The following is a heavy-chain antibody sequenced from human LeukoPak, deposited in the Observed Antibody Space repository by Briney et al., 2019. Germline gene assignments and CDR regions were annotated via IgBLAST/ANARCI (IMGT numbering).Heavy chain of an antibody. CDR3: ARSGRPYDLWSGYTGYDWFDP. CDR1: GYTFTGYY. J-gene: IGHJ5*02. CDR2: INPNSGGT. D-gene: IGHD3-3*01. Sequence: ASVKVSCKASGYTFTGYYMHWVRQAPGQGLEWMGWINPNSGGTNYAQKFQGRVTMTRDTSISTAYMELSRLRSDDTAVYYCARSGRPYDLWSGYTGYDWFDPWGQGTLVTVSS. V-gene: IGHV1-2*02.